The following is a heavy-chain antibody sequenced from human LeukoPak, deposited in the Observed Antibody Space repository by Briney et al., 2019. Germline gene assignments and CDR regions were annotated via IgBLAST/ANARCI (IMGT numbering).Heavy chain of an antibody. V-gene: IGHV4-34*01. Sequence: SXTLSLTCAVYGGSFSGYYWSWIRQPPGKGLEWIGEINHSGSNNYNPSLKRRGNISVDKTKKKFSLKLSSVTAADTAVYYCARGDYLGYWGQGTLVTVSS. CDR1: GGSFSGYY. CDR3: ARGDYLGY. J-gene: IGHJ4*02. CDR2: INHSGSN.